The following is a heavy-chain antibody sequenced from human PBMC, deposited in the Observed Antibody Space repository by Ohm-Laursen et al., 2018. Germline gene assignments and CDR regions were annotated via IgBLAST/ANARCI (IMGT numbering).Heavy chain of an antibody. J-gene: IGHJ4*02. CDR2: ITSNSRTI. CDR3: ARGGQQQVEDY. CDR1: GFTFSSYS. Sequence: GSLRLSCTAPGFTFSSYSMNWVRQAPGKGLEWISYITSNSRTIYYADSVKGRFTISRDNAKNSLYLQMNSLRAEDTAVYYCARGGQQQVEDYWGQGTLVTVSS. V-gene: IGHV3-48*04. D-gene: IGHD6-13*01.